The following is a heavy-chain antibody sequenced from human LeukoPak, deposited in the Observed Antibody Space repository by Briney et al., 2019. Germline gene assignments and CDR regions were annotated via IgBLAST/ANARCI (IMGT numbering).Heavy chain of an antibody. CDR2: ISACNGNT. CDR1: GYTFTSYG. J-gene: IGHJ4*02. Sequence: GASVKVSCKASGYTFTSYGISWVRQAPGQGLEWMGWISACNGNTNYAQKLQGRVTMTTDTSTSTAYMELRSLRSDDTAVYYCARVGHGYNYEGADYWGQGTLVTVSS. V-gene: IGHV1-18*01. D-gene: IGHD5-24*01. CDR3: ARVGHGYNYEGADY.